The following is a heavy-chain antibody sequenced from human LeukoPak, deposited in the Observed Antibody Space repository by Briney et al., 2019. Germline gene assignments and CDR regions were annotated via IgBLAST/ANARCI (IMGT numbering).Heavy chain of an antibody. D-gene: IGHD5-12*01. J-gene: IGHJ5*02. CDR1: GFTFSSYA. V-gene: IGHV3-30-3*01. CDR2: ISYDGSNK. Sequence: GGSLRLSCAASGFTFSSYAMHWVRQAAGKGLEWVAVISYDGSNKYYADSVKGRFTISRDNAKNSLYLQMNSLRAEDTAVYYFATTRGGYEGLFDPWGQGTLVTVSS. CDR3: ATTRGGYEGLFDP.